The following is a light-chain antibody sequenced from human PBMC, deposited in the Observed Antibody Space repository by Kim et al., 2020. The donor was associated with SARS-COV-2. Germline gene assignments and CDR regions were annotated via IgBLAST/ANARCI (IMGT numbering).Light chain of an antibody. V-gene: IGLV10-54*01. CDR1: HRKISGQT. CDR3: SAWDRSLSEWV. CDR2: RNN. J-gene: IGLJ3*02. Sequence: RQPDHPPRTGDHRKISGQTGTWPQPDQGHPPTLLSYRNNNRPSGIPERFSASRSGNTASLTITGLEPEDEADYYCSAWDRSLSEWVFGGGTQLTVL.